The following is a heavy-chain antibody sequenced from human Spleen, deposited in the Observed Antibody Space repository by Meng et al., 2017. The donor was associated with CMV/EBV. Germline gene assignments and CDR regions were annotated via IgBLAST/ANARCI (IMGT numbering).Heavy chain of an antibody. Sequence: GESLKISCAASGFTFSSYSMNWVRRAPGKGLEWVSSISSSGGAIQYSDSVKGRFILSRDNAKNSVYLLMSSLRAEDTAFYYCARDALSSGGDYWGQGALVTVSS. V-gene: IGHV3-21*01. CDR2: ISSSGGAI. D-gene: IGHD6-19*01. CDR1: GFTFSSYS. CDR3: ARDALSSGGDY. J-gene: IGHJ4*02.